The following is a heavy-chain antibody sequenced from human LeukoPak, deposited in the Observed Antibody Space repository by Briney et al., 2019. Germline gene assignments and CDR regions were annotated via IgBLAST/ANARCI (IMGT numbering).Heavy chain of an antibody. CDR1: GYTFTSHG. J-gene: IGHJ4*02. D-gene: IGHD2-15*01. V-gene: IGHV1-18*01. Sequence: ASVKVSCKASGYTFTSHGISWVRQAPGQGLEWMGWISVYNGNTNYAQKLQGRVTMTTDTSTSTAYMELRSLTADDTAVYYCARVPSGGPFDYWGQGTLVTVSS. CDR2: ISVYNGNT. CDR3: ARVPSGGPFDY.